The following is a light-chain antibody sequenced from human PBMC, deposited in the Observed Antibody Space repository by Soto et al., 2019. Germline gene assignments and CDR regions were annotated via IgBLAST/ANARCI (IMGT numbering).Light chain of an antibody. CDR3: QQYNNWPYT. CDR1: QSVSSN. J-gene: IGKJ2*01. Sequence: EIVMTQSPATLSVSPGERATLSCRASQSVSSNLAWYQQKPGQAPRLLMYGASTRATGIPARFSGSGSVTEFTLTISSLQSEDFAVYYCQQYNNWPYTFGQGTKLEIK. CDR2: GAS. V-gene: IGKV3-15*01.